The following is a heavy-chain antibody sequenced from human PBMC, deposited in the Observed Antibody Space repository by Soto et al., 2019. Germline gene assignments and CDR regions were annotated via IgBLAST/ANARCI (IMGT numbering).Heavy chain of an antibody. CDR1: GFTFSSYA. D-gene: IGHD3-16*01. Sequence: PGGSLRLSCAASGFTFSSYAMSWVRQAPGKGLEWVSAISGSGGSTYYADSVKGRFTIFRDNSKNTLYLQMNSLRAEDTAVYYCAKMIREKSPKSNLPHFDYWGQGTLVTVSS. CDR2: ISGSGGST. CDR3: AKMIREKSPKSNLPHFDY. J-gene: IGHJ4*02. V-gene: IGHV3-23*01.